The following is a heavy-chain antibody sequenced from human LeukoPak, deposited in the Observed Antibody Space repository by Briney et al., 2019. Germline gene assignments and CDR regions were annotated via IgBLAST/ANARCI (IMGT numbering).Heavy chain of an antibody. D-gene: IGHD2/OR15-2a*01. J-gene: IGHJ6*04. V-gene: IGHV1-2*02. Sequence: ASVKVSCKASGYTFTDYYMHWGRQAPGQGLEWMGWINPNSGVTNYAQKLQGRVTMTRDTSISTAYMELSRMSSDDTAVFYCARGIVSYRLDVWGKGTTVTVSS. CDR2: INPNSGVT. CDR1: GYTFTDYY. CDR3: ARGIVSYRLDV.